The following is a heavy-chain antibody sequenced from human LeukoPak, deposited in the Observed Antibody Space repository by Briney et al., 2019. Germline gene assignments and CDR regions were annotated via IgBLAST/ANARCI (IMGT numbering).Heavy chain of an antibody. Sequence: SETLSLTCAVYGGSFSGYYWSWIRQPPGKGLEWIGEINHSGSTNYNPSLKSRVTTSVDTSKNQFSLKLSSVTAADTAVYYCARGPEGGMDVWGKGTTVTVSS. CDR1: GGSFSGYY. CDR3: ARGPEGGMDV. V-gene: IGHV4-34*01. J-gene: IGHJ6*04. CDR2: INHSGST.